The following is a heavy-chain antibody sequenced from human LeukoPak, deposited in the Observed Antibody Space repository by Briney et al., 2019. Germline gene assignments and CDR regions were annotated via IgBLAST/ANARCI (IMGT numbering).Heavy chain of an antibody. D-gene: IGHD3-22*01. CDR1: GGTFSSYA. CDR3: ASRITRIVANVFDI. V-gene: IGHV1-69*05. J-gene: IGHJ3*02. CDR2: IIPIFGTA. Sequence: SVKVSCKASGGTFSSYAISWVRQAPGQGLEWMGGIIPIFGTANYAQKFQGRVTITTDESTSTAYMELSSLRSEDTAVYYCASRITRIVANVFDIWGQGTMVTVSS.